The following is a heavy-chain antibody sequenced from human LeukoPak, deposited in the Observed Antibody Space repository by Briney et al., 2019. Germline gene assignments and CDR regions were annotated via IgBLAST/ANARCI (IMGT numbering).Heavy chain of an antibody. Sequence: SETLSLSCTVSGGSFSDYSWSWIRQPPGKGLEWIGEIYHSGSTNYNPSLKSGVTISVDTSKNQFSLKLSSVTAADTAVYYCARTRISMVRGVIRCWFDPWGQGTQVTVSS. D-gene: IGHD3-10*01. CDR2: IYHSGST. J-gene: IGHJ5*02. CDR1: GGSFSDYS. V-gene: IGHV4-34*01. CDR3: ARTRISMVRGVIRCWFDP.